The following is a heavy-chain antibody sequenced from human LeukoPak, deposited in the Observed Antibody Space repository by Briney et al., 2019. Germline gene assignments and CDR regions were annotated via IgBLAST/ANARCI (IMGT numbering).Heavy chain of an antibody. CDR1: GFTFSSYA. D-gene: IGHD2/OR15-2a*01. V-gene: IGHV3-23*01. CDR3: AKIPQVGTTSVPNFDS. CDR2: ISGSGDTT. J-gene: IGHJ4*02. Sequence: HAGGSLRLSCAASGFTFSSYAINWVRQPPGKGLEWVSIISGSGDTTYYADSVKGRFTISRDNSRNTLYLQMSSLRVEDTAVYYCAKIPQVGTTSVPNFDSWGQGTLVTVSS.